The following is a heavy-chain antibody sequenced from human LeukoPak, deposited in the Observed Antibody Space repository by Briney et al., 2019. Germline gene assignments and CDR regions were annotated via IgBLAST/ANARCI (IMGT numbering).Heavy chain of an antibody. Sequence: ASVKVSCKVSGYSLRELNMHWLRQAPGKGPEWMGGFNPEEGETIYAQKFQGRVTITADESTSTAYMELSSLRSEDTAVYYCARTQLYDFWSGYYGDAFDIWGQGTMVTVSS. D-gene: IGHD3-3*01. CDR2: FNPEEGET. CDR1: GYSLRELN. CDR3: ARTQLYDFWSGYYGDAFDI. V-gene: IGHV1-24*01. J-gene: IGHJ3*02.